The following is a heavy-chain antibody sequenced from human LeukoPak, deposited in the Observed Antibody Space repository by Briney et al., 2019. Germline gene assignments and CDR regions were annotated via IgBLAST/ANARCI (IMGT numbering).Heavy chain of an antibody. D-gene: IGHD3-16*01. Sequence: GSLRLSCAASGFTFSSYAMSWVRQAPGKRLEWVSAISGSGGSTYYADSVKGRFTISRDNSKNTLYLQMNSLRAEDTAVYYCAKRSGVLVQNWYFDPWGRGTLVTVSS. CDR3: AKRSGVLVQNWYFDP. V-gene: IGHV3-23*01. CDR2: ISGSGGST. CDR1: GFTFSSYA. J-gene: IGHJ2*01.